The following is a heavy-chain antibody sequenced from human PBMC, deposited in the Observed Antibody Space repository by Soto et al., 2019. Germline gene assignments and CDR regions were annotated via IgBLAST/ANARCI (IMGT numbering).Heavy chain of an antibody. D-gene: IGHD4-17*01. CDR1: GDSVSSNSAA. V-gene: IGHV6-1*01. J-gene: IGHJ5*02. Sequence: SRTISLTFAISGDSVSSNSAAWNWIRQSPSRGLEWLGRTYYRSKWYNDYAVSVKSRITINPDTSKNQFSLQLNSVTPEDTAVYYCARGMTVTTKHGGWFDPWGKGTRVTVS. CDR2: TYYRSKWYN. CDR3: ARGMTVTTKHGGWFDP.